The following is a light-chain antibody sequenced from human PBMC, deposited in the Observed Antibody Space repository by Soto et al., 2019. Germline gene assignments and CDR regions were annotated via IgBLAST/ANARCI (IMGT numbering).Light chain of an antibody. V-gene: IGLV2-14*01. Sequence: QSVLTQPASVSGSPGQSITISCTGTSSDVGNYIFVSWYRQHPGKAPKLMIYDINNRPSGVSNRFSGSKSGNTASLTISGLRAEDEADYYCVPYTTSASYVFGTGTKVTVL. CDR1: SSDVGNYIF. CDR3: VPYTTSASYV. CDR2: DIN. J-gene: IGLJ1*01.